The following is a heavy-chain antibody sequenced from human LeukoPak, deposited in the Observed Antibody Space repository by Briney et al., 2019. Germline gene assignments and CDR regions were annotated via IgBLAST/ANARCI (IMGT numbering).Heavy chain of an antibody. CDR2: IKQDGSEK. CDR1: GFTFSSYW. Sequence: GGSLRPSCAASGFTFSSYWMSWVRRAPGKGLEWVANIKQDGSEKYYVDSVKGRFTISRDNAKNSLYPQMNSLRAEDTAVYYCARDDSLFGYDILTGYDYYYYGMDVWGKGTTVTVSS. J-gene: IGHJ6*04. V-gene: IGHV3-7*03. CDR3: ARDDSLFGYDILTGYDYYYYGMDV. D-gene: IGHD3-9*01.